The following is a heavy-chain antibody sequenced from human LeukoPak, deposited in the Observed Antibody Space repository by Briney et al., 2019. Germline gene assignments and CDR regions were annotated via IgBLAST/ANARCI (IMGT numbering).Heavy chain of an antibody. D-gene: IGHD1-7*01. CDR2: ISGSGGST. J-gene: IGHJ4*02. CDR1: GFTFSSYA. V-gene: IGHV3-23*01. CDR3: AKTKGLYNWNYGFDY. Sequence: GGSPRLSCAASGFTFSSYAMSWVRQAPGKGLEWVSAISGSGGSTYYADSVKGRFTISRDNSKNTLYLQMNSLRAEDTAVYYCAKTKGLYNWNYGFDYWGQGTLVTVSS.